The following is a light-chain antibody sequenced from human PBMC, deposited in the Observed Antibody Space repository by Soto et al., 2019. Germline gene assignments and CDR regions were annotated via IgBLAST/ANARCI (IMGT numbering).Light chain of an antibody. CDR1: QSISSW. Sequence: DIQMTQSPSTLSASVGDRGTITCRASQSISSWLAWYQQKPGKAPNLLIYKASSLEIGVPSRFSGSGSGTEFTLTISSLQPDDFANYYCQQYNSYPITFGGGTKVEIK. J-gene: IGKJ4*01. V-gene: IGKV1-5*03. CDR2: KAS. CDR3: QQYNSYPIT.